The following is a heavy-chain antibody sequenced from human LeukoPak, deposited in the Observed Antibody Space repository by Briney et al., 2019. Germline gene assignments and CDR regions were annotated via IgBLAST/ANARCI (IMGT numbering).Heavy chain of an antibody. CDR3: AKDPNGDYIGAFDF. J-gene: IGHJ3*01. Sequence: GGSLRLSCAASGFTFSSYPLHWVRQAPGKGLEWVTLISYDGSKIYYADSVKGRFTISRDNSKNTLYLQMNFLRADDTAIYYCAKDPNGDYIGAFDFWGHGIMVTVSS. D-gene: IGHD4-17*01. CDR1: GFTFSSYP. V-gene: IGHV3-30-3*01. CDR2: ISYDGSKI.